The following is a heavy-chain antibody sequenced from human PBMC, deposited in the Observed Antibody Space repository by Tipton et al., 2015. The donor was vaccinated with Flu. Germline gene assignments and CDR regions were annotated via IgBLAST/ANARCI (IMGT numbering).Heavy chain of an antibody. J-gene: IGHJ3*01. CDR2: ISRSGGSI. Sequence: SLRLSCAASGFTFDGYAMHWVRQTPGKGLEWVSGISRSGGSIDYADSVKGRFTISRDNAKKSLYLEMNSLRTEDTALYYCARDKGAGTYTFDVWGQGTMITVSA. CDR1: GFTFDGYA. D-gene: IGHD1-1*01. V-gene: IGHV3-9*01. CDR3: ARDKGAGTYTFDV.